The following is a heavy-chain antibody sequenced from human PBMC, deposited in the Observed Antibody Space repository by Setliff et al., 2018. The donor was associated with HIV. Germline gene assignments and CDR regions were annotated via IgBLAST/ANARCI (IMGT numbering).Heavy chain of an antibody. J-gene: IGHJ6*03. CDR3: ARERSGYSYGYGYYYYYMDV. CDR2: INHSANT. D-gene: IGHD5-18*01. Sequence: SETLSLTCEVYGGSFSDYYYTWIRQSPGKGLEWIGEINHSANTMDNASLKGRVTLSVDASKSQFSLKLSSVTAADTAVYYCARERSGYSYGYGYYYYYMDVWGKGTTVTVSS. CDR1: GGSFSDYY. V-gene: IGHV4-34*10.